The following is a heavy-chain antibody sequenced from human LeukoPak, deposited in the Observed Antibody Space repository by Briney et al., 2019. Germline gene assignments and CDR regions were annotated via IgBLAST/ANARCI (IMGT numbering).Heavy chain of an antibody. J-gene: IGHJ4*02. D-gene: IGHD5-18*01. CDR2: IYYSGST. CDR1: GGSISSGDYY. V-gene: IGHV4-30-4*01. Sequence: PSETLSLTCTVSGGSISSGDYYRSWIRQPPGKGLEWIGYIYYSGSTYYNPSLKSRVTISVDTSKNQFSLKLSSVTAADTAVYYCARNVGYSYGSFDYWGQGTLVTVSS. CDR3: ARNVGYSYGSFDY.